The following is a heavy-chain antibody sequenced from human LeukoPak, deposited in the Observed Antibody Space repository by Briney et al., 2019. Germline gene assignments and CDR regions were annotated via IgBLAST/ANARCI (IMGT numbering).Heavy chain of an antibody. J-gene: IGHJ4*02. CDR3: ARASRGYSYGYNY. V-gene: IGHV3-7*01. D-gene: IGHD5-18*01. Sequence: GGSLRLSCAASGLTFSGYWMSWVRQAPGKGLEWVANIKQDGSERYYVDSVKGRFTISRDNAKNSLYLQMNSLRAEDTAVYYCARASRGYSYGYNYWGQGTLVTVSS. CDR1: GLTFSGYW. CDR2: IKQDGSER.